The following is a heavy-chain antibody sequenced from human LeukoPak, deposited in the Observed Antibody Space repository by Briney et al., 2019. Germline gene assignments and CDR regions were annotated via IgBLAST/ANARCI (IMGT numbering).Heavy chain of an antibody. J-gene: IGHJ4*02. CDR1: ALTFRSSW. V-gene: IGHV3-74*01. Sequence: PGGSLRISCAAPALTFRSSWMHWVRQAPGKGLMWISRLNGDGSITSSADSVKGRFIISSDNATNTLYLQMNSLRAEDTAVYYCGRGHVDLIDYWGRGTLVTVSS. CDR2: LNGDGSIT. D-gene: IGHD5-24*01. CDR3: GRGHVDLIDY.